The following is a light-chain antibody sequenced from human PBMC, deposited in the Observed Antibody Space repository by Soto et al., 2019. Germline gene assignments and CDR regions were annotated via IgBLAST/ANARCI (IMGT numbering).Light chain of an antibody. V-gene: IGKV3-15*01. J-gene: IGKJ2*01. CDR2: GAS. CDR1: QSVSTN. Sequence: EIVMTQSPATLSVSPGERATLSCRASQSVSTNVAWYQQRPGQAPRLLIYGASRRASGVPGRFSGSGSGTDFTLTISILQSEDSAVYYCHQYNNRPPYTFGQGTQVEIK. CDR3: HQYNNRPPYT.